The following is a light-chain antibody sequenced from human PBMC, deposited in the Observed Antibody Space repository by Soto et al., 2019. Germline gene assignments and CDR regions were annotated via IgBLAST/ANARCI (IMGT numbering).Light chain of an antibody. CDR1: SSDVGSYDH. J-gene: IGLJ1*01. CDR2: EVS. Sequence: QSALTQPASVSGSPGQSITISCSGTSSDVGSYDHVAWYQQFPGKTPKLMTYEVSNRPSGVSSRFSGSKSGNTASLTISGLQAEDEADYYCISYTGSSTSYVFGSGTKVTVL. V-gene: IGLV2-14*01. CDR3: ISYTGSSTSYV.